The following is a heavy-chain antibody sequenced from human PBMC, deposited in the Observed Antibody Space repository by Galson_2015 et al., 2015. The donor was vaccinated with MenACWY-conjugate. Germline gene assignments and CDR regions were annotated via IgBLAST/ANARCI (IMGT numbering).Heavy chain of an antibody. J-gene: IGHJ4*02. D-gene: IGHD6-13*01. CDR1: GDTFSNYA. CDR3: ARASRAAAGTNYFDY. Sequence: QSGAEVKKPGESLRISCKASGDTFSNYAFSWVRQAPGQGLEWMGRIIPILGIANYAQKFQGRVTITADKSTSTAYMELSSLRSEDTAVYYCARASRAAAGTNYFDYWGQGTLVTVSS. V-gene: IGHV1-69*04. CDR2: IIPILGIA.